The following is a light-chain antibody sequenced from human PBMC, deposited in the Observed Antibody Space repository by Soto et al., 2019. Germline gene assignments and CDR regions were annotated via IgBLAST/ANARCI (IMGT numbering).Light chain of an antibody. CDR2: DAS. V-gene: IGKV1-5*01. J-gene: IGKJ1*01. CDR1: QSISSW. CDR3: QQYNSYPRT. Sequence: QMTQSPSTLSASVGDRVTITCRASQSISSWLAWYQQKPGKAPKPLIYDASSLESGVPSRFSGSGSGTEFTLTISSLQPDDFATYYCQQYNSYPRTFGQGTKVDIK.